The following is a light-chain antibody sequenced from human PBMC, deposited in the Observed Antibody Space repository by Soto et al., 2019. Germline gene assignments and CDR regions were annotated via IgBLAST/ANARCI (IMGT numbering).Light chain of an antibody. V-gene: IGKV3-20*01. J-gene: IGKJ1*01. Sequence: EIVLTQSPGTLSLSPGERVTLSCGASQSVSSSYLAWYQQTPGQAPRLLIYDTSYRATGVPDRFSGSGSGTDFTLTISRLEPEDFAMYYCQQYGNSPWTFGQGTKVDIK. CDR2: DTS. CDR1: QSVSSSY. CDR3: QQYGNSPWT.